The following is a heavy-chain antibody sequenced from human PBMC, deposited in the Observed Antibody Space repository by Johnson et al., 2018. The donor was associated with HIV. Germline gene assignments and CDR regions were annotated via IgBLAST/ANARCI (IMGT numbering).Heavy chain of an antibody. CDR1: GFTFDDYA. V-gene: IGHV3-9*01. J-gene: IGHJ3*01. CDR2: ISWNSGSI. Sequence: VQLVESGGGLVQPGRSLRLSCAASGFTFDDYAMHWVRQAPGKGLEWVSGISWNSGSIGYAAPVKGRFTISRDDSKNTLYLQMNSLKTEDTAVYYCASDCSGGSCYRRSPSDAFDFWGQGTMVTVSS. CDR3: ASDCSGGSCYRRSPSDAFDF. D-gene: IGHD2-15*01.